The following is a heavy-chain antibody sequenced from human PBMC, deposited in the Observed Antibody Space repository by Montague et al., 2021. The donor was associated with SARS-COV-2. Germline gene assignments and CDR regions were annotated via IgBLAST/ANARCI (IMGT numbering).Heavy chain of an antibody. Sequence: SETLSLTCSGPALRMSSDSGAGRERTHLKSSQDRISDTVLCGGTNNNPSLKSRVTISVDTSKNQFSLKLSSVTAADTAVYYCARARSVTTFFLGVRVGMDVWGQGTAVTVSS. CDR1: ALRMSSDS. J-gene: IGHJ6*02. CDR3: ARARSVTTFFLGVRVGMDV. CDR2: TVLCGGT. V-gene: IGHV4-59*12. D-gene: IGHD4-11*01.